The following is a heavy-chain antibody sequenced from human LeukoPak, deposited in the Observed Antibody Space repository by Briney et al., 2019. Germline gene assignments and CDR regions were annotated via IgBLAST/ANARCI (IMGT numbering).Heavy chain of an antibody. CDR3: ARVLWSSTSCRRYYYYYMDV. CDR2: IYYSGST. V-gene: IGHV4-59*01. CDR1: GGSLSSYY. D-gene: IGHD2-2*01. J-gene: IGHJ6*03. Sequence: SETLSLTCTVSGGSLSSYYWSWIRQPPGKGLEWIGYIYYSGSTNYNPSLKSRVTISVDTSKNQFSLKLSSVTAADTAVYYCARVLWSSTSCRRYYYYYMDVWGKGTTVTVSS.